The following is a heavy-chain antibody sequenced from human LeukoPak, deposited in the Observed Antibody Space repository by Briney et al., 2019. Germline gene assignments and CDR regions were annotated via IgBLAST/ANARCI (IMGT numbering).Heavy chain of an antibody. Sequence: ASVKVSCKASGYTFTSYYMHWVRQAPGQGLEWMGWINPNSGGTNYAQKFQGRVTMTRDTSISTAYMELSRLRSDDTAVYYCARDQFGSSWFDPWGQGTLVTVSS. CDR3: ARDQFGSSWFDP. CDR2: INPNSGGT. V-gene: IGHV1-2*02. D-gene: IGHD6-6*01. J-gene: IGHJ5*02. CDR1: GYTFTSYY.